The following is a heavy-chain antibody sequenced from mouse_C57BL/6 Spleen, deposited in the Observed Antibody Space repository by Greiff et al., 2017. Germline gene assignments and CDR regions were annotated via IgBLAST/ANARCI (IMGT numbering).Heavy chain of an antibody. Sequence: EVQRVESGGGLVKPGGSLKLSCAASGFTFSSYTMSWVRQTPEKRLEWVATISGGGGNTYYPDSVKGRFTISRDNAKNTLYLQMSSLRSEDTALYYGARHGYGSSLYAMDYWGQGTSVTVSS. V-gene: IGHV5-9*01. CDR3: ARHGYGSSLYAMDY. D-gene: IGHD1-1*01. CDR1: GFTFSSYT. J-gene: IGHJ4*01. CDR2: ISGGGGNT.